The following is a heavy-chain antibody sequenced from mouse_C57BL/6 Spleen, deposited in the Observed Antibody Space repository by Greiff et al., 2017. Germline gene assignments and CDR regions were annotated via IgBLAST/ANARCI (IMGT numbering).Heavy chain of an antibody. CDR1: GFSLSTFGMG. Sequence: QVQLKESGPGLLQPSQTLSLTCSFSGFSLSTFGMGVGWIRQPSGKGLEWLVHIWWDDDKYYNPALKSRPTISKDTSKNQVYLKIANVDTADTATYYCARREGYSNSGAMDYWGQGTSVTVSS. V-gene: IGHV8-8*01. CDR2: IWWDDDK. D-gene: IGHD2-5*01. J-gene: IGHJ4*01. CDR3: ARREGYSNSGAMDY.